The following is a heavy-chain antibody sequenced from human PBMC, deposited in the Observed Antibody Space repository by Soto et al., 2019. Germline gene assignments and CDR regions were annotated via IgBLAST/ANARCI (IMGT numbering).Heavy chain of an antibody. CDR1: GDSISNYY. D-gene: IGHD6-13*01. CDR3: ARDQGIASSGPFDY. J-gene: IGHJ4*02. CDR2: IYHSGNT. Sequence: QVQLQESGPGLVKPSETLSLTCTVSGDSISNYYWSWIRQAPGKGLEWIGFIYHSGNTNYNPSLKSRVTMSIDTSKIQFSLKLNSVTAADTAVYYCARDQGIASSGPFDYWGPGTLVTVSS. V-gene: IGHV4-59*01.